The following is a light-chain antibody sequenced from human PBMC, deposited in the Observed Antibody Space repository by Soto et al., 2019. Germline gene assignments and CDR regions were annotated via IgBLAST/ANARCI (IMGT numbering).Light chain of an antibody. CDR1: QSVKRN. V-gene: IGKV3-15*01. CDR3: QQFNNWPPELS. CDR2: GAS. J-gene: IGKJ4*01. Sequence: EKVMTQSPATLSVSPGDRATLSCRASQSVKRNLAWYQQKPGQAPRLLIYGASTRATGVAARFSGSGSGTEFTLTISSLQSEDFATYYCQQFNNWPPELSFGGGTKIEIK.